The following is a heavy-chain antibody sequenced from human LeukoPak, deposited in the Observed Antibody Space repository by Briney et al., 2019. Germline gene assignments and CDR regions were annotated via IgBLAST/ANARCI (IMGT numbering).Heavy chain of an antibody. CDR2: INPSGGST. D-gene: IGHD1-26*01. V-gene: IGHV1-46*01. CDR1: GYTFTGYY. Sequence: ASVKVSCKASGYTFTGYYMHWVRQAPGQGLEWMGIINPSGGSTSYAQKFQGRVTMTRDMSTSTVYMELSSLRSEDTAVYYCASGKARRNPRHRYYYMDVWGKGTTVTVSS. CDR3: ASGKARRNPRHRYYYMDV. J-gene: IGHJ6*03.